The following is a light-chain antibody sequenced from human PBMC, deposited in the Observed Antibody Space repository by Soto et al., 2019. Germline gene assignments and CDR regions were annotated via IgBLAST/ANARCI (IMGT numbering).Light chain of an antibody. Sequence: QSALTQPASVSGSPGQSIAISCTGTSSDVGAYNYVSWYQQHPGKAPKLMIYDVNNRPSGVSNRFSGSKSGNTASLTISGLQAEDEADYYCCSYTISTTYVCGTGTKVTVL. V-gene: IGLV2-14*03. CDR3: CSYTISTTYV. CDR1: SSDVGAYNY. J-gene: IGLJ1*01. CDR2: DVN.